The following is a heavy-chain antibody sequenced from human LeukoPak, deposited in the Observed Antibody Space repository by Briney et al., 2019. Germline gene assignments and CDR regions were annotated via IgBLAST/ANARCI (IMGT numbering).Heavy chain of an antibody. J-gene: IGHJ6*03. CDR1: GGTFTSYA. CDR3: ARSPYYDFWSGYYVGLHYYMDV. CDR2: IIPIFGTA. V-gene: IGHV1-69*05. D-gene: IGHD3-3*01. Sequence: ASVKVSCKASGGTFTSYAISWVRQAPGPGLEWMGRIIPIFGTANYAQKFQGRVTITTDESTSTAYMELSSLRSEDTAVYYCARSPYYDFWSGYYVGLHYYMDVWGKGTTVTVSS.